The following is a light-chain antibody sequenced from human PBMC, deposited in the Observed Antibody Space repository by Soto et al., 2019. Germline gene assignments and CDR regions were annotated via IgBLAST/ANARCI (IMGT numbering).Light chain of an antibody. CDR3: QQRSNWPPYT. CDR2: DAS. Sequence: EIVLTQSPATLSLSPGERATLYCRASKSVSSYLAWYQQKPGKAPRLLIYDASNRATGIPARFSGSGSGTDFTLTISSLEPEDFAVYYCQQRSNWPPYTFGQGTKPEIK. CDR1: KSVSSY. V-gene: IGKV3-11*01. J-gene: IGKJ2*01.